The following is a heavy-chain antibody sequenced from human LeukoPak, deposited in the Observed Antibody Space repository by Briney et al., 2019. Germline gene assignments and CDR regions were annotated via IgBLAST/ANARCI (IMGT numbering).Heavy chain of an antibody. J-gene: IGHJ4*01. Sequence: KPSETLSLTCTVSGGSISSYYWSWIRQPPGKGLEWIGYIYDSGSTNYNPSLKSRVTISVDTSKNQFSLKLSSVTAADTAVYYCARNCGGDCYGALDYWGHGTLVTVSS. V-gene: IGHV4-59*01. CDR3: ARNCGGDCYGALDY. D-gene: IGHD2-21*02. CDR1: GGSISSYY. CDR2: IYDSGST.